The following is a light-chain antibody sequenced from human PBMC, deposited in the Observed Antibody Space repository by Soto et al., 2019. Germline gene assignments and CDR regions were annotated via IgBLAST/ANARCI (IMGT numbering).Light chain of an antibody. CDR2: KAS. CDR1: QTISSW. CDR3: QNFDSAPQT. J-gene: IGKJ1*01. Sequence: DLQMTQSPSTLSGSVGDRVTITCRASQTISSWLAWYQQKPGKAPKLLIYKASTLKSGVPSRFSGRGSGTNFTLTISSLQPEDVATYYCQNFDSAPQTFGQGTKVDIK. V-gene: IGKV1-5*03.